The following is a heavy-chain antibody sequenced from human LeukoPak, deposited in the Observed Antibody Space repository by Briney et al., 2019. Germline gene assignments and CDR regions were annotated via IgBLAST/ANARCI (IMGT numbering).Heavy chain of an antibody. CDR3: ARAVAGTFYMDY. J-gene: IGHJ4*02. Sequence: SQTLSLTCTVSGGSISSGGYYWSWIRQPPGKGLEWIGYIYHSGSTYYNPSLKSRVTISVDTSKNQFSLKLSSVTAADTAVYYCARAVAGTFYMDYWGQGTLVTVSS. D-gene: IGHD6-19*01. CDR1: GGSISSGGYY. V-gene: IGHV4-30-2*01. CDR2: IYHSGST.